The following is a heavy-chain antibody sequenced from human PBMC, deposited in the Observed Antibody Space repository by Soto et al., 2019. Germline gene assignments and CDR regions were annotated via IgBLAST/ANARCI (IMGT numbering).Heavy chain of an antibody. J-gene: IGHJ6*02. CDR3: ARDRHYYGSGSYTSYYYYYGMDV. CDR1: GYTFTSYA. Sequence: ASVKVSCKASGYTFTSYAMHWVRQAPGQRLEWMGWINAGNGNTKYSQKFQGRVTITRDTSASTAYMELSSLRSEDTAVYYCARDRHYYGSGSYTSYYYYYGMDVWGQGTTVTSP. V-gene: IGHV1-3*01. D-gene: IGHD3-10*01. CDR2: INAGNGNT.